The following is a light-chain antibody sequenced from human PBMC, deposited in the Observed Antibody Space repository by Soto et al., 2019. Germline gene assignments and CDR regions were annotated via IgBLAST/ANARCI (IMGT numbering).Light chain of an antibody. V-gene: IGLV2-23*01. CDR1: SSDIGTYNL. CDR3: CSYAGSNSPYV. J-gene: IGLJ1*01. Sequence: QSVLTQPASVSGSPGQSITISCTGTSSDIGTYNLVSWYQQHPGKAPKVMIYEDSKRPAGVSDRFTGSKSGNPASLTIFGLLAGDEAEYYCCSYAGSNSPYVFGTGTKVTVL. CDR2: EDS.